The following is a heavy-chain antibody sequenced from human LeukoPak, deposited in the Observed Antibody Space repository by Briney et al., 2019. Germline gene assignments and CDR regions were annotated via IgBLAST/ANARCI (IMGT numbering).Heavy chain of an antibody. CDR1: GFTFSSYA. CDR2: ISYDGSNK. CDR3: ARDFNDYGDYSLPGVDY. J-gene: IGHJ4*02. V-gene: IGHV3-30-3*01. Sequence: GRSLRLSCAASGFTFSSYAMHWVRQAPGKGLEWVAVISYDGSNKYYADSVKGRFTISRDNSKSTLYLQMNSLRAEDTAVYYCARDFNDYGDYSLPGVDYWGQGTLVTVSS. D-gene: IGHD4-17*01.